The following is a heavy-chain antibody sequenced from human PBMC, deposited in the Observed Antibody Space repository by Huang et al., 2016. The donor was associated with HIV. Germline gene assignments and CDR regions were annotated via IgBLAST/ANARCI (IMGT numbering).Heavy chain of an antibody. CDR2: IDPGDSDT. D-gene: IGHD3-10*01. Sequence: EVQLVQSGAEVKKPGESLKISCKGSGYRFRSNWIGWVRQMHGKGLEWMGIIDPGDSDTRYSPSCQGQVTISADKSINTAYLQWSSRKASDTAMYYCARLIGSPSFYYGLDVWGQGTTVTVSS. CDR1: GYRFRSNW. J-gene: IGHJ6*02. CDR3: ARLIGSPSFYYGLDV. V-gene: IGHV5-51*01.